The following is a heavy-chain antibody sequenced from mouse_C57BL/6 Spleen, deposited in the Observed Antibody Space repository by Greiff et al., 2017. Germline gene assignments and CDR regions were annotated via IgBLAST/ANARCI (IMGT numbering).Heavy chain of an antibody. CDR3: ARRYGNYPSYWYFDV. V-gene: IGHV3-6*01. D-gene: IGHD2-1*01. CDR2: ISYDGSN. CDR1: GYSITSGYY. J-gene: IGHJ1*03. Sequence: EVKLVESGPGLVKPSQSLSLTCSVTGYSITSGYYWNWIRPFPGNKLEWLGYISYDGSNKYNPSLHNRISITRDTSKNQFFLKLNSVTTEVTATYYCARRYGNYPSYWYFDVWGTGTTVTVSS.